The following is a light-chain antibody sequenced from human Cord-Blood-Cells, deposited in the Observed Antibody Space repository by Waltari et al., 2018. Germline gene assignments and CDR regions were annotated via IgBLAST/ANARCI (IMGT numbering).Light chain of an antibody. CDR1: SSNIGRNT. J-gene: IGLJ2*01. V-gene: IGLV1-44*01. CDR2: SNN. Sequence: QSVLTQSPSASGTPGQRVTISCFGSSSNIGRNTVNWYQQLPGTAPKLLIYSNNQRPSGVPDRFSGSNAGTSASLAISGLQSEDEADYYCAAWDDSLNGVVFGGGTKLTVL. CDR3: AAWDDSLNGVV.